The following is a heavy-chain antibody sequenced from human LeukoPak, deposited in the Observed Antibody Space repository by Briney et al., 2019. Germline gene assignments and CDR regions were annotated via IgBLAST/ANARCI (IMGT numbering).Heavy chain of an antibody. D-gene: IGHD5-18*01. CDR2: VHYSGST. Sequence: SETLSLTCTVSGGSIRSYHWSWIRQLPGKGLEWIGYVHYSGSTNYNPSLKSRVIMSVDTSKNQFSLTVSSVTAADTAVYYCARSGTTMVTVDYWGQGTLVTVSS. V-gene: IGHV4-59*01. CDR1: GGSIRSYH. CDR3: ARSGTTMVTVDY. J-gene: IGHJ4*02.